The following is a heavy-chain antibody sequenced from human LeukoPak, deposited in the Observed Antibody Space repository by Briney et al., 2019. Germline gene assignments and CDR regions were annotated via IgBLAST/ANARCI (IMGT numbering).Heavy chain of an antibody. V-gene: IGHV4-31*03. D-gene: IGHD6-6*01. CDR3: ARQELVFHYYYGMDV. CDR2: IYYSGST. CDR1: GGSISSGGYY. Sequence: SETLSLTCTVSGGSISSGGYYWSWLRQHPGKGLKWIGYIYYSGSTYYNPSLKSRVTISVDTSKNQFSLKLSSVTAADTAVYYCARQELVFHYYYGMDVWGQGTTVTVSS. J-gene: IGHJ6*02.